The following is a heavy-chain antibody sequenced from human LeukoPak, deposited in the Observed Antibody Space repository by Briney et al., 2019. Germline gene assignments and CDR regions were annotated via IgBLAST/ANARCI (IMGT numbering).Heavy chain of an antibody. Sequence: SETLSLTCAVYVGSFSGYHWNWIRQPPGKGPEWIGEVNESGGTNINPSLRSRVTISVDTSKNQFSLKLSSVTAADTAVYYCARARGFGVVIIVTYFDYWGQGTLVTVSS. CDR2: VNESGGT. D-gene: IGHD3-3*01. J-gene: IGHJ4*02. CDR1: VGSFSGYH. CDR3: ARARGFGVVIIVTYFDY. V-gene: IGHV4-34*01.